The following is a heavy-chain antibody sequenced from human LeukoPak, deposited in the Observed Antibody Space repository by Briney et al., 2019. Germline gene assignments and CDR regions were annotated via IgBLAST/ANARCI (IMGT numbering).Heavy chain of an antibody. CDR2: INPSGGST. J-gene: IGHJ4*02. Sequence: ASVKVSCKASGDTFSSYAMEWVRQAPGQGLEWMGIINPSGGSTSYAQKFQGRVTMTRDTSTSTVYMELSSLRSEDTAVYYCARSDGYNYPIDYWGQGTLVTVSS. V-gene: IGHV1-46*01. CDR3: ARSDGYNYPIDY. CDR1: GDTFSSYA. D-gene: IGHD5-24*01.